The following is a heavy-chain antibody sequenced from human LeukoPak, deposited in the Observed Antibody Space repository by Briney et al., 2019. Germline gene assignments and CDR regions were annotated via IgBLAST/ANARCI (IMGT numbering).Heavy chain of an antibody. V-gene: IGHV1-2*02. CDR3: ARRFWSGYSDY. CDR2: INPNSGGT. Sequence: ASVKVSCKASGYTFAGYYMHWVRQPPGQGLEWMGWINPNSGGTNYAQKFQGRVTMTSDTSISKTYMELSRLRSDDTAVYYCARRFWSGYSDYWGQGTLVTVSS. J-gene: IGHJ4*02. D-gene: IGHD3-3*01. CDR1: GYTFAGYY.